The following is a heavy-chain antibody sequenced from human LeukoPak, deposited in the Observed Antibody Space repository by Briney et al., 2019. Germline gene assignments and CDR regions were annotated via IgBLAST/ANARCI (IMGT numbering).Heavy chain of an antibody. D-gene: IGHD3-3*01. CDR2: IYYSGPT. J-gene: IGHJ6*04. Sequence: PSETLSLTCTVSGGSIRSGAYYWSWIRQHPGKGLEWIGYIYYSGPTYYNPSLKSRLTISVDTSKNQFFLRLSSVTAADTAVYYCARENFWLPKYAYGLDVWGEGTPVTVSS. CDR1: GGSIRSGAYY. CDR3: ARENFWLPKYAYGLDV. V-gene: IGHV4-31*03.